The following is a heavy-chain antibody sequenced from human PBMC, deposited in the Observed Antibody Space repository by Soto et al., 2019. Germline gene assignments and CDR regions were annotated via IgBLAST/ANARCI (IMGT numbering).Heavy chain of an antibody. J-gene: IGHJ4*02. D-gene: IGHD3-10*01. CDR1: GGTFSSYA. CDR3: ARAGYYYEGFDH. Sequence: SLTRSCTTSGGTFSSYAISWVRQAPGQGLEWMGGIIPIFVTANYAQKFQGRVTISADESTSTAYMELSSLRSEDTAVYYCARAGYYYEGFDHWGQGTLVTV. V-gene: IGHV1-69*01. CDR2: IIPIFVTA.